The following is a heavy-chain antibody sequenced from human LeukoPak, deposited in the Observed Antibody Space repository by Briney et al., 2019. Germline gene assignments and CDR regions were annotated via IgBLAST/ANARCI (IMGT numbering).Heavy chain of an antibody. D-gene: IGHD6-19*01. V-gene: IGHV3-30-3*01. Sequence: SGGSLRLSCAASGFTFSSYAMHWVRQAPGKGLEWVAVISYDGSNKYYADSVKGRFTISRDNSKNTLYLQMNSLRAEDTALYYCAKENVAATPDAFDIWGQGTMVTVSS. J-gene: IGHJ3*02. CDR1: GFTFSSYA. CDR2: ISYDGSNK. CDR3: AKENVAATPDAFDI.